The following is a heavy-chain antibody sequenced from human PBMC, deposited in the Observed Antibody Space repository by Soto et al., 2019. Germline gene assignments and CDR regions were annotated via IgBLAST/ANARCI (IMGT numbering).Heavy chain of an antibody. D-gene: IGHD3-10*01. CDR1: GYTFTSYG. Sequence: GASVKVSCKASGYTFTSYGISWVRQAPGQGLEWMGWISAYNGNTNYVQKLQGRVTMTTDTSTSTAYMELRSLRSDDTAVYYCAVEYYYGSGSYYPNNYFDYWGQGTLVTVSS. CDR3: AVEYYYGSGSYYPNNYFDY. J-gene: IGHJ4*02. V-gene: IGHV1-18*01. CDR2: ISAYNGNT.